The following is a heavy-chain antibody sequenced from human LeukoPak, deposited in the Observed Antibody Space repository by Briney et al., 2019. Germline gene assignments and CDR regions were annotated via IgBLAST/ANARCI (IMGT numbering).Heavy chain of an antibody. CDR1: GYTFTSYG. Sequence: ASVKVSCKTSGYTFTSYGISWVRQAPGQGLEWMGWISAYNGNTIYAQKVQGRVTMTTDISTSTACMELRSLRSDDTAVYYCARAQTTGFGESSDYWGQGTLVTVSS. D-gene: IGHD3-10*01. CDR2: ISAYNGNT. CDR3: ARAQTTGFGESSDY. V-gene: IGHV1-18*01. J-gene: IGHJ4*02.